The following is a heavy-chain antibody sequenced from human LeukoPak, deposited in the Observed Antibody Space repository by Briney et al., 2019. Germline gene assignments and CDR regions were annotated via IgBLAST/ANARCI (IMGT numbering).Heavy chain of an antibody. CDR1: GFRFSSYW. V-gene: IGHV3-7*02. D-gene: IGHD2/OR15-2a*01. CDR2: IKKDGSDK. Sequence: GGSPRLSCAASGFRFSSYWMSWVRQAPGKGLEWVANIKKDGSDKYYVDSVKGRFTISRDNAKNSLDLQMNSLRAEDTAVYYCARLLYGGLFDYWGQGTLVTVSS. CDR3: ARLLYGGLFDY. J-gene: IGHJ4*02.